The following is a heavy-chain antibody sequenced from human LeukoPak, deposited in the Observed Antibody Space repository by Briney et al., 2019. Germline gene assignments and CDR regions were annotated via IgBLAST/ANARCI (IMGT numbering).Heavy chain of an antibody. D-gene: IGHD3-10*01. J-gene: IGHJ4*02. Sequence: EPGGSLRLSCAASGFTFSTYAMSGVRQAPGKGLEWVSYISSSGLTIYYADSVKGRFTISRDNAKNSLYLQMNSLRAEDTAVYYCVRDTYYGSGRFDYWGQGTLVTVSS. CDR1: GFTFSTYA. CDR3: VRDTYYGSGRFDY. CDR2: ISSSGLTI. V-gene: IGHV3-48*03.